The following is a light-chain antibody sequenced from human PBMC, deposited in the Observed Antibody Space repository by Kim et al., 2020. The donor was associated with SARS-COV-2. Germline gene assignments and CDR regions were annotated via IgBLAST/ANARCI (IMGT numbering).Light chain of an antibody. CDR2: GAS. Sequence: WSPGERATLSCRASQSVSSSYLAWYQQKPGQAPRLLIYGASSRATGIPDRFSGSGSGTDFTLNISRLEPEDFAVYYCQQYGSSPLTFGQGTKLE. CDR3: QQYGSSPLT. CDR1: QSVSSSY. J-gene: IGKJ2*01. V-gene: IGKV3-20*01.